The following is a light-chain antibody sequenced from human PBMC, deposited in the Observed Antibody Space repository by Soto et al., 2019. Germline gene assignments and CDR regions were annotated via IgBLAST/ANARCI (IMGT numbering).Light chain of an antibody. CDR3: CSYAGNYFVV. CDR2: DVT. CDR1: SSVVGAYNY. Sequence: QSALTQPRSVSGSPGQSVTISCTGTSSVVGAYNYVSWYQQHPGKAPKLIVYDVTKRPSGVPDRFSGSKSGNTASLTISGLQAEDEADYYCCSYAGNYFVVFGGGTQLTVL. V-gene: IGLV2-11*01. J-gene: IGLJ2*01.